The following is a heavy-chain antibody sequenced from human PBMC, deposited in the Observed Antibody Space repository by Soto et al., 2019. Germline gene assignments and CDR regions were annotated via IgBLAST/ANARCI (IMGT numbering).Heavy chain of an antibody. J-gene: IGHJ4*02. CDR3: ARDLRGYYYDSSGYFDY. CDR2: IYYSGST. CDR1: GGSISSGDYY. V-gene: IGHV4-30-4*01. Sequence: PSETLSLTCTVSGGSISSGDYYWSWIRQPPGKGLEWIGYIYYSGSTYYNPSLKSRVTISVDTSKNQFSPKLSSVTAADTAVYYCARDLRGYYYDSSGYFDYWGQGTLVTVSS. D-gene: IGHD3-22*01.